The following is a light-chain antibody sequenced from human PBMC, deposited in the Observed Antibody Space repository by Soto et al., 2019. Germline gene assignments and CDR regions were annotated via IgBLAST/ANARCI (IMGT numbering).Light chain of an antibody. J-gene: IGLJ2*01. CDR1: SSDIGRYNY. CDR3: TSYTGANTVL. V-gene: IGLV2-14*01. CDR2: EVT. Sequence: QSALTQPASVSGSPGQSITIPCTGTSSDIGRYNYVSWYQQHPGKAPKLIIYEVTNRPSGVSSRFSASKSGSTASLTISGLQAEDEADYYCTSYTGANTVLFGGGTKLTVL.